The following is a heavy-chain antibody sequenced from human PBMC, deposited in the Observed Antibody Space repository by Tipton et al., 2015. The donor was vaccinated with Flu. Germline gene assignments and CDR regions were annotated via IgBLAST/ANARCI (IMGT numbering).Heavy chain of an antibody. D-gene: IGHD3-10*01. CDR2: VNYGGGT. CDR1: GYSISSGYY. CDR3: ATYYYGSGTQSAFDY. Sequence: TLSLTCTVSGYSISSGYYWGWLRQPPGKGLEWIGSVNYGGGTSYNPSLESRLTISLDTPKNQFSLKLSSVTAADTAVYYCATYYYGSGTQSAFDYWGQGTLVTVSS. V-gene: IGHV4-38-2*02. J-gene: IGHJ4*02.